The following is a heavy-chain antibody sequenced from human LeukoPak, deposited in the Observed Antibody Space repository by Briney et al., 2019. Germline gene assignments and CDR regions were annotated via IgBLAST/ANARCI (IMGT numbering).Heavy chain of an antibody. Sequence: GGSLRLSCAASGFTFSSYSMNWVRQAPGRGLEWVSYITSSSTIYYADSVKGRFTISRDNAKNSLYLQMNSLRAEDTAVYYCARDRTMGEFDFWGQGTLVTVSS. CDR3: ARDRTMGEFDF. D-gene: IGHD4/OR15-4a*01. J-gene: IGHJ4*02. V-gene: IGHV3-48*01. CDR1: GFTFSSYS. CDR2: ITSSSTI.